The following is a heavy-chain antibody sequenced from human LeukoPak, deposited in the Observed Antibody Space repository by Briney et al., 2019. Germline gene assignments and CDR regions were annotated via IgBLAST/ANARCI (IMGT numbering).Heavy chain of an antibody. J-gene: IGHJ6*02. V-gene: IGHV3-7*05. CDR3: ARVPRYCSSTSCYFHGMDV. CDR2: IKEDGSEK. D-gene: IGHD2-2*01. CDR1: GFTFSSYW. Sequence: PGRSLRLSCAASGFTFSSYWMNWVRQAPGKGLEWVANIKEDGSEKNYVDSVKGRFTISRDNAKNPLYLQMNSLRAEDTAVYYCARVPRYCSSTSCYFHGMDVWGQGTTVTVSS.